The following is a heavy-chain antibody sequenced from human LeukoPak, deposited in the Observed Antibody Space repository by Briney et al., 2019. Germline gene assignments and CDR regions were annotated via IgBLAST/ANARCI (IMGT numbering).Heavy chain of an antibody. CDR1: GFSLSTYA. CDR2: ISGSGDKT. V-gene: IGHV3-23*01. D-gene: IGHD2-15*01. J-gene: IGHJ6*03. CDR3: AKDTTAWWYHRAYMNV. Sequence: PGGSLRLSCAASGFSLSTYALSWVRQAPGGGLEWVAAISGSGDKTYHADSVKGRFTISKDNSENRLSLQMDSLRAEDTAVYSCAKDTTAWWYHRAYMNVWGKGTTVTVSS.